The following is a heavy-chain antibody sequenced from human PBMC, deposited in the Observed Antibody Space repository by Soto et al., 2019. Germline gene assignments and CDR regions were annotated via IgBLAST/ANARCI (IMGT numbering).Heavy chain of an antibody. J-gene: IGHJ4*02. CDR2: ISTSGSTI. D-gene: IGHD1-1*01. CDR1: GFTFSSYE. CDR3: ARENCDY. V-gene: IGHV3-48*03. Sequence: GGALRLSCSASGFTFSSYEMNWVRQAPGKGLEWLSYISTSGSTIYYADSVKGRFTISRDNAKNSLYLQMNSLRADDTAVYYCARENCDYWGQGTLVTVSS.